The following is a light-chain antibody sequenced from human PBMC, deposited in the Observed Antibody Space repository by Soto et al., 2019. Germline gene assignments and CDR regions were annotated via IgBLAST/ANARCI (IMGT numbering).Light chain of an antibody. J-gene: IGLJ2*01. CDR3: QVCDSRIVTNHV. Sequence: SYELTQPPSVSVAPGKTARITCGGNNIGSKSVHWYQQKPGQAPVLVIYYDSDRPSGIPERFSGSNSGNTATLTISRVEAGDEAAYYSQVCDSRIVTNHVFGAGTKLTVL. CDR1: NIGSKS. V-gene: IGLV3-21*04. CDR2: YDS.